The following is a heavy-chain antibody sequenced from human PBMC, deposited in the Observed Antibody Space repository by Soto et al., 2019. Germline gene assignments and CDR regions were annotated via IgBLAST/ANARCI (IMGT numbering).Heavy chain of an antibody. CDR2: INHSGST. CDR3: ARGYGRNFAY. D-gene: IGHD5-18*01. Sequence: PSETLSLTCTVSGGYISSGGYYWSWIRQPPGKGLEWIGEINHSGSTNYNPSLKSRVTISVDTSKNQFSLKLSSVTAADTAVYYCARGYGRNFAYWGQGTLVTVSS. V-gene: IGHV4-39*07. J-gene: IGHJ4*02. CDR1: GGYISSGGYY.